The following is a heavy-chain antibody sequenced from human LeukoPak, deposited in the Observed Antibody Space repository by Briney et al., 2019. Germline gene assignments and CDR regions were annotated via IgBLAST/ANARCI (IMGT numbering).Heavy chain of an antibody. CDR2: INHSGST. D-gene: IGHD5-18*01. CDR1: GGSFSGYY. Sequence: SETLSLTCAVYGGSFSGYYWSWIRQPPGKGLEWIGEINHSGSTNYNPSLKSRVTISVATSKNQFSLKLSSVTAADTAVYYCAREERYSYGDWGQGTLVTVSS. CDR3: AREERYSYGD. J-gene: IGHJ4*02. V-gene: IGHV4-34*01.